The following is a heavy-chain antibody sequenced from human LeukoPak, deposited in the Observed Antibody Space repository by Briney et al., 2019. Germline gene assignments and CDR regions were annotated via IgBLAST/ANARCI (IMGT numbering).Heavy chain of an antibody. CDR3: ARGQGDYYDSSRAWVFDY. D-gene: IGHD3-22*01. J-gene: IGHJ4*02. Sequence: PSETLSLTCAVSGGSISSSNWWSWVRQPPGKGLEWIGEINHSGSTNYNPSLKSRVTISVDTSKNQFSLKLSSVTAADTAVYYCARGQGDYYDSSRAWVFDYWGQGTLVTVSS. CDR2: INHSGST. CDR1: GGSISSSNW. V-gene: IGHV4-4*02.